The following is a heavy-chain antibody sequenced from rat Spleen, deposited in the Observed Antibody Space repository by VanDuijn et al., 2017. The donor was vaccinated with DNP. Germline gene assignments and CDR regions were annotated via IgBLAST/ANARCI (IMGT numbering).Heavy chain of an antibody. J-gene: IGHJ3*01. CDR1: GFTFSNYG. D-gene: IGHD1-2*01. CDR3: ARRDTSYGYNWFAY. V-gene: IGHV5S11*01. Sequence: EVQLVESGGGLVQPGRSLKLSCAASGFTFSNYGMAWVRQAPTKGLEWVASISPSGDSTYYRDSVKGRFTISRDNAKSTLYLQMDSLRSEETATYYCARRDTSYGYNWFAYWGQGTLVTVSS. CDR2: ISPSGDST.